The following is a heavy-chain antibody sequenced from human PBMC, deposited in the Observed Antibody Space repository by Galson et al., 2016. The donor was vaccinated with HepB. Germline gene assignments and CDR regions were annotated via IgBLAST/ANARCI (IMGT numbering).Heavy chain of an antibody. CDR2: ISTYNGYT. Sequence: VKVSCKASGYTFTTPGISWVRQAPGQGLVRMGWISTYNGYTNYAQKVQGRVTMTTDTSTSPAYMELRSLRSDDTAIYYCAKALEGHFWGQGTRVTVSS. CDR3: AKALEGHF. J-gene: IGHJ4*02. V-gene: IGHV1-18*04. CDR1: GYTFTTPG.